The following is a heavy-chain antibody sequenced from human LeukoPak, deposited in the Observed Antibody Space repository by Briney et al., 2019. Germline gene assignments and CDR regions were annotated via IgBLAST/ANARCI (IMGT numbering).Heavy chain of an antibody. V-gene: IGHV3-30*18. CDR3: AKEAVYDFWSGYYTA. D-gene: IGHD3-3*01. Sequence: GGSLRLSCAASGFTFSSYGMHWVRQAPGKGLEWVAVISYDGSNKYYADSVKGRFTISRDNSKNTLYPQMNSLRAEDTAVYYCAKEAVYDFWSGYYTAWGQGTLVTVSS. J-gene: IGHJ5*02. CDR2: ISYDGSNK. CDR1: GFTFSSYG.